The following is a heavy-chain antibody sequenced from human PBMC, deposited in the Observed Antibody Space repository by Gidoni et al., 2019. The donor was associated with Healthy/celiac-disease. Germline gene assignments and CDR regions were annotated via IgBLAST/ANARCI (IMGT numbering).Heavy chain of an antibody. Sequence: EVQLVESGGGLVKPGGSLRLSCAASGFTFSSYSMNWVRQAPGKGLEWVSSISSSSSYIYYADSVKGRFTISRDNAKNSLYLQMNSLRAEDTAVYYCARGVVPAAILDWFDPWGQGTLVTVSS. J-gene: IGHJ5*02. CDR3: ARGVVPAAILDWFDP. CDR2: ISSSSSYI. CDR1: GFTFSSYS. D-gene: IGHD2-2*02. V-gene: IGHV3-21*01.